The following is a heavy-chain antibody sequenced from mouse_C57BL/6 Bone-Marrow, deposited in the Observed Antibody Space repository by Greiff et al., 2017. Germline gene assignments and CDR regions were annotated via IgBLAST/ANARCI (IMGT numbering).Heavy chain of an antibody. CDR1: GFTFSDYY. CDR2: INYDGSST. D-gene: IGHD3-2*02. Sequence: EVKLVESEGGLVQPGSSMKLSCTASGFTFSDYYMAWVRQVPEKGLEWVANINYDGSSTYYLDSLKCRFIISRDNAKNILYLQMSSLKSEDTATYYCARERQLRPLGYAMDYWGQGTSVTVSS. J-gene: IGHJ4*01. V-gene: IGHV5-16*01. CDR3: ARERQLRPLGYAMDY.